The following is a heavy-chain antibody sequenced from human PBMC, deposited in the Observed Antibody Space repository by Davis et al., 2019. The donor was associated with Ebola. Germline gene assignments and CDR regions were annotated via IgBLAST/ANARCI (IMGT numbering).Heavy chain of an antibody. J-gene: IGHJ4*02. CDR2: ISAYNGNT. CDR1: GYTFTSYG. CDR3: AGGGNEMTTVVTPFGY. Sequence: ASVKVSCKASGYTFTSYGISWVRQAPGQGLEWMGWISAYNGNTNYAQKLQGRVTMTEDTSTDTAYMELSSLRSEDTAVYYCAGGGNEMTTVVTPFGYWGQGTLVTVSS. V-gene: IGHV1-18*01. D-gene: IGHD4-23*01.